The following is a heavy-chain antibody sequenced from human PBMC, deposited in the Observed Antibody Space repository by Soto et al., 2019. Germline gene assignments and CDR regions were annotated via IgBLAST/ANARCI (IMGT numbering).Heavy chain of an antibody. Sequence: QLQLQESGPGLVKPSETLSLTCTVSGVSISSSNYHWGWIRQPPGKGLEWIGSIYYTGSTHYNPSLECGVPVPGNTSKIQFSLSLGSVTAADAVVYYCARHEFHPQRPGTYLDYWGQGPLVTVSP. CDR1: GVSISSSNYH. CDR3: ARHEFHPQRPGTYLDY. J-gene: IGHJ4*02. V-gene: IGHV4-39*01. D-gene: IGHD3-10*01. CDR2: IYYTGST.